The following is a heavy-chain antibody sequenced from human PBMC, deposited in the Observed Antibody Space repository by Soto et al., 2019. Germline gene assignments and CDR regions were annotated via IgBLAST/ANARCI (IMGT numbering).Heavy chain of an antibody. CDR2: IYYSGST. CDR1: GGSISSYY. J-gene: IGHJ4*02. CDR3: ARDNGFWSGYHYFDY. D-gene: IGHD3-3*01. V-gene: IGHV4-59*01. Sequence: PSETLSLTCTVSGGSISSYYWSWIRQPPGKGLEWIGYIYYSGSTNYNPSLKSRVTISVDTSKNQFSLKLSSVTAADTAVYYCARDNGFWSGYHYFDYWGQGTLVTVSS.